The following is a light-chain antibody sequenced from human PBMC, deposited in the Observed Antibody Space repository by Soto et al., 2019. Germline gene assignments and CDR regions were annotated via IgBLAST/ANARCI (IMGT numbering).Light chain of an antibody. J-gene: IGKJ1*01. CDR1: QSISTW. Sequence: DVQKTKFPSTLSATVGDRVTITCRASQSISTWLAWYQQKPGKAPNLLIYKASSLESGVPSRFSGSGSGTEFTLTISSLQPDDFATYYCQQYNSYPTFGQGTKVEIK. V-gene: IGKV1-5*03. CDR2: KAS. CDR3: QQYNSYPT.